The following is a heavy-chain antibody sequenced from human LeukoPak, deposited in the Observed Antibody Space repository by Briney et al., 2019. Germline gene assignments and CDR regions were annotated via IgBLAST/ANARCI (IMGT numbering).Heavy chain of an antibody. J-gene: IGHJ4*02. V-gene: IGHV3-23*01. CDR1: GFIFSRYG. CDR2: ISGSGGTT. CDR3: AKDHLPGIVVADRDY. D-gene: IGHD6-19*01. Sequence: GGTLRLSCAASGFIFSRYGMSWVRQAPGKGPEWVSAISGSGGTTYYADSVKGRFAISRDNSKNTLYLQITSLRAEDTGVYYCAKDHLPGIVVADRDYWGQGTLVTVSS.